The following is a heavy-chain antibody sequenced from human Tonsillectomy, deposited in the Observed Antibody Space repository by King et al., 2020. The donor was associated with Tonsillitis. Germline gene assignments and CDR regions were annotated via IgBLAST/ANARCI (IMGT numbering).Heavy chain of an antibody. CDR1: GFTFSSYT. V-gene: IGHV3-30*04. J-gene: IGHJ4*02. D-gene: IGHD4-17*01. CDR3: ARASSDYGDYDEDYFDY. CDR2: ISDDGSNK. Sequence: VQLVESGGGVVQPGRSLRLSCAASGFTFSSYTMHWVRQAPGKGLEWVAVISDDGSNKYYADSVKGRFTISRDNSKNTLYLQMNSLRAKDTAVYYCARASSDYGDYDEDYFDYWGQGTLVTVSS.